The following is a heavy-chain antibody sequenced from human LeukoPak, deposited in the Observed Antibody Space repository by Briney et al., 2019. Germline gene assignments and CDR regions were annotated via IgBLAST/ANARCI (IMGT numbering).Heavy chain of an antibody. J-gene: IGHJ4*02. CDR1: GGSISSYY. Sequence: PSGTLSLTCTVSGGSISSYYWGWIRQPAGKGLEWIGRIYTSGSTNYNPSLKSRVTMSVDTSKNQFSLKLSSVTAADTAVYYCARARAYYDSSGYYYPIVYFDYWGQGTLVTVSS. D-gene: IGHD3-22*01. V-gene: IGHV4-4*07. CDR2: IYTSGST. CDR3: ARARAYYDSSGYYYPIVYFDY.